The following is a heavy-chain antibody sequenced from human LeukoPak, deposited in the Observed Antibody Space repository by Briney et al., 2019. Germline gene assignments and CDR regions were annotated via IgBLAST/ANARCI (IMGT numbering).Heavy chain of an antibody. CDR2: INPSGDST. D-gene: IGHD3-10*01. CDR3: AKVGYYGLPDY. Sequence: ASVKVSCKASGYTFTSYYMHWVRQAPGQGLEWMGIINPSGDSTSYAQKFQGRVTMTRDTSTSTVYMELSSLRSEDTAVYYCAKVGYYGLPDYWGQGTLVTVSS. CDR1: GYTFTSYY. J-gene: IGHJ4*02. V-gene: IGHV1-46*01.